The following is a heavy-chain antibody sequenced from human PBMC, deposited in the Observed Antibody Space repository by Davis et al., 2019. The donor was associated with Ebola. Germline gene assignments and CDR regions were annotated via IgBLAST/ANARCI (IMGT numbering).Heavy chain of an antibody. D-gene: IGHD2-15*01. CDR3: ARYCSGGSCYSYYYYGMDV. J-gene: IGHJ6*02. CDR1: GGTFSSYA. Sequence: SVKVSCKASGGTFSSYAISWVRQAPGQGLEWMGRIIPILGIANYAQKFQGRVTITADESTSTAYMELSSLRSEDTAVYYCARYCSGGSCYSYYYYGMDVWGQGTTVTVSS. V-gene: IGHV1-69*04. CDR2: IIPILGIA.